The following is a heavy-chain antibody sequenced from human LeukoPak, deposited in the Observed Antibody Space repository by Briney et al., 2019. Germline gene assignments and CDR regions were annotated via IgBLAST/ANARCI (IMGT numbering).Heavy chain of an antibody. V-gene: IGHV4-34*01. D-gene: IGHD6-19*01. Sequence: SETLALTCAVYGGSFSGYYWSWIRQPPGKGLEWIGEINHSGSTNYNPSLKSRVTISADTTKTQFSLKLSSVTAADTAVYYCARSIALAVREGSGYYFDYWGQGTLVTVSS. CDR2: INHSGST. CDR1: GGSFSGYY. CDR3: ARSIALAVREGSGYYFDY. J-gene: IGHJ4*01.